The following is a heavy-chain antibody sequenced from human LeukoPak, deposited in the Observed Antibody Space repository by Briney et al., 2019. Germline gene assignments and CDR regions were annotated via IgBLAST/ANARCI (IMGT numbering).Heavy chain of an antibody. CDR1: GDSFSSYY. CDR3: ARAIAAAGVDY. J-gene: IGHJ4*02. CDR2: IYYSGST. D-gene: IGHD6-13*01. V-gene: IGHV4-59*08. Sequence: PSETLSLTCTVSGDSFSSYYWTWIRQPPGKGLEWIGYIYYSGSTNYNPSLKSRVTISVDTSKNQFSLKLSSVTAADTAVYYCARAIAAAGVDYWGQGTLVTVSS.